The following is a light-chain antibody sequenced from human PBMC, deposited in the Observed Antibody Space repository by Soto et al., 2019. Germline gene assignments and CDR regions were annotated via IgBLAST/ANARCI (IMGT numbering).Light chain of an antibody. V-gene: IGLV2-8*01. CDR3: SSYAGSNTYV. CDR2: GVT. CDR1: SGDVGAYTY. J-gene: IGLJ1*01. Sequence: QSVLTQPPSASGSPGQSVTISCTGTSGDVGAYTYVSWSQQHPGKAPKLMIYGVTERPSGVPDRFSGSKSGNTASLTVSGLQAEDEAYYYCSSYAGSNTYVFGTGTKVTVL.